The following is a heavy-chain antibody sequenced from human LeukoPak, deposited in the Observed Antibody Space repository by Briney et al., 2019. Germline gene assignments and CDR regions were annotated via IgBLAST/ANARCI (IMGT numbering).Heavy chain of an antibody. Sequence: ASVKVSCKASGYTFTSYYTHWVRQAPGQGLEWMGIINPNSGGTNYAQKFQGRVTMTRDTPTSTAYMELSRLRSDDTAVYYCARSYDYVWGSYRYFDYWGQGTLVTVSS. CDR2: INPNSGGT. V-gene: IGHV1-2*02. CDR3: ARSYDYVWGSYRYFDY. J-gene: IGHJ4*02. D-gene: IGHD3-16*02. CDR1: GYTFTSYY.